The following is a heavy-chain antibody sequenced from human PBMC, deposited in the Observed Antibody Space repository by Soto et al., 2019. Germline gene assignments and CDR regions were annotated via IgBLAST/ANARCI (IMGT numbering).Heavy chain of an antibody. V-gene: IGHV3-33*01. CDR1: GFTFSSYG. Sequence: PVGSLRLSCAASGFTFSSYGMHWVRQAPGKGLEWVPVIWYDGSNKYYADSVKGRFTISRDNSKNTLYLQMNSLRAEDTAVYYCARDFGAAAAKAPFDPWGQGTLVTVSS. CDR2: IWYDGSNK. J-gene: IGHJ5*02. D-gene: IGHD6-13*01. CDR3: ARDFGAAAAKAPFDP.